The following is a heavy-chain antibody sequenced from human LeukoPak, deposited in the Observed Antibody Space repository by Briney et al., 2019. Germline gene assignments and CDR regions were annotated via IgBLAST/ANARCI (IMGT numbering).Heavy chain of an antibody. Sequence: PGGSLRLSCAASGFTFSSFGMQWVRQAPGKGLEWVAFISYDGTNKYYADSVKGRFTFSRDNSKYTLYLQMNSLRAEDTAVYYCAKGSSSGTVDYWGQGTLVAVSS. CDR1: GFTFSSFG. CDR2: ISYDGTNK. CDR3: AKGSSSGTVDY. D-gene: IGHD3-22*01. J-gene: IGHJ4*02. V-gene: IGHV3-30*18.